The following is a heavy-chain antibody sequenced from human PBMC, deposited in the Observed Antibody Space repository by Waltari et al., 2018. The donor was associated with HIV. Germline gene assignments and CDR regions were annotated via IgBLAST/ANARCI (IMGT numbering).Heavy chain of an antibody. V-gene: IGHV3-21*01. CDR3: ARDSRDNSSSRNFFDP. D-gene: IGHD6-6*01. CDR1: GFTFNSYS. CDR2: IGSRGTST. Sequence: EVQLVESGGGPVKPGGSLRLSCRASGFTFNSYSLNWVRQAPGKGLEWVSAIGSRGTSTHAADSVNGRFTTTRGNANKSVYLKMNSLRADDTVVYYCARDSRDNSSSRNFFDPWGQGTLVTVSS. J-gene: IGHJ5*02.